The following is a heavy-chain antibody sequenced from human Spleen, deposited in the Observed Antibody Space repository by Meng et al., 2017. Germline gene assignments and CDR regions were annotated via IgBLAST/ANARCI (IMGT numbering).Heavy chain of an antibody. Sequence: QVQLQESGPGLVKPSETLSLTCTVSGGSINSVDYYWSWIRQPPGKGLEWIGYIYYGGRSYYNPSLKSRVTISVDTSENQFSLKLSSVTAADTAVYYCARVGPELGIWAYWGQGTLVTVSS. CDR2: IYYGGRS. V-gene: IGHV4-30-4*01. CDR1: GGSINSVDYY. J-gene: IGHJ4*02. CDR3: ARVGPELGIWAY. D-gene: IGHD7-27*01.